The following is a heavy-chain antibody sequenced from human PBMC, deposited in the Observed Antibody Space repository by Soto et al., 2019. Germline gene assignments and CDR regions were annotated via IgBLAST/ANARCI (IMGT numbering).Heavy chain of an antibody. D-gene: IGHD2-2*01. CDR1: GGTFSSYA. CDR2: IIPIFGTA. V-gene: IGHV1-69*13. J-gene: IGHJ6*02. Sequence: SVKVSCKASGGTFSSYAISWVRQAPGQGLEWMGGIIPIFGTANYAQKFQGRVTITADESTSTAYMELSSLRSEDTAVYYCASKYCSSTSCYYYYGMDVWGQGTTVTVSS. CDR3: ASKYCSSTSCYYYYGMDV.